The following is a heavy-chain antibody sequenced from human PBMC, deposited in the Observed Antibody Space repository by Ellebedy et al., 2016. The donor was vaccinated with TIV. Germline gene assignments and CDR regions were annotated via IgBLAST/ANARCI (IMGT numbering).Heavy chain of an antibody. D-gene: IGHD6-6*01. CDR2: VRYDGSKT. Sequence: GESLKISCEASGFRFSGYGMHWVRQAPDKGPEWVAFVRYDGSKTNYAASVKGRFTVSRDNSNNILYLQMTSLRPEDTAVYYCLKASSFDYWGQGSLVVVSS. CDR1: GFRFSGYG. J-gene: IGHJ4*02. V-gene: IGHV3-30*02. CDR3: LKASSFDY.